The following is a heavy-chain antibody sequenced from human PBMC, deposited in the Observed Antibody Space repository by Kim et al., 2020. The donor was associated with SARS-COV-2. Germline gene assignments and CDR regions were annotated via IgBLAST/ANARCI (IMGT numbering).Heavy chain of an antibody. D-gene: IGHD3-10*01. J-gene: IGHJ6*01. Sequence: SQTLSLTCAIYGGSFSGYYWSWIRQPPGKGLEWIGEINHSGSTNYNPSLKSRVTISVDTSKNQFSLKLSSVTAADTAVYYCARHSVGVRGVIITNYYYYG. CDR3: ARHSVGVRGVIITNYYYYG. V-gene: IGHV4-34*01. CDR2: INHSGST. CDR1: GGSFSGYY.